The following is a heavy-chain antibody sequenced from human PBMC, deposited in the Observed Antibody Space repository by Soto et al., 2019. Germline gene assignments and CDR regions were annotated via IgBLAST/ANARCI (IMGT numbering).Heavy chain of an antibody. V-gene: IGHV3-23*01. CDR2: ISGSGGST. CDR1: GFTFSSYA. D-gene: IGHD3-10*01. Sequence: GGSLRLSCAASGFTFSSYAMSWVRQAPGKGLEWVSDISGSGGSTNYADSVKGRFTISRDNSKNTLYLQMNSLRAEDTVVSYCATDAGNSVRGVIIIPDAWDIWGQGTMVTVSS. J-gene: IGHJ3*02. CDR3: ATDAGNSVRGVIIIPDAWDI.